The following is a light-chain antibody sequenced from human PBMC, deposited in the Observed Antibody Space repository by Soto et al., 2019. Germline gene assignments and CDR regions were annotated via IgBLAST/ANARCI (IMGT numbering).Light chain of an antibody. CDR3: CSYAGRYTYV. CDR1: SSDVGGYNY. Sequence: LTQPRSVSGSPGQSVTISCTGTSSDVGGYNYVSWYQQHPGKAPKLMVYDVSKRPSGVPDRFSGSKSGNTASLTISGLQAEDEADYYCCSYAGRYTYVFGTGTKVTVL. V-gene: IGLV2-11*01. CDR2: DVS. J-gene: IGLJ1*01.